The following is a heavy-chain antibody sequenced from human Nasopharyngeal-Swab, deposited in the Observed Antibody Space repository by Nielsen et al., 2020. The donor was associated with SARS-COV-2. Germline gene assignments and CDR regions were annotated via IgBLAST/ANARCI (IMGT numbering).Heavy chain of an antibody. CDR3: ARDPPFYGSGSRGFYYYGMDV. J-gene: IGHJ6*02. CDR2: IGTAGDP. CDR1: GFTFSTYE. Sequence: GESLKISCAASGFTFSTYEMHWVRQPTGKGLEWVSAIGTAGDPYYPGSVKGRFTISRDNAKNSLYLQMNSLRAGDTAVYYCARDPPFYGSGSRGFYYYGMDVWGQGTTVTVSS. D-gene: IGHD3-10*01. V-gene: IGHV3-13*05.